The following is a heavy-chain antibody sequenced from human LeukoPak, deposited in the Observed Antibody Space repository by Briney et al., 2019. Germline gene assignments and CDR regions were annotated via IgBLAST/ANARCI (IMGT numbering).Heavy chain of an antibody. V-gene: IGHV4-59*08. D-gene: IGHD2-15*01. CDR1: GGSISSYY. J-gene: IGHJ5*02. Sequence: SETLSLTCTVSGGSISSYYWNWIRQPPGKGLEGIGYIDYSGSTNYNPSLKSRATISVDTSKNQFSLKLSSVTAADTAVYYCARLVHCSGGSCYSAGGRDWFDPWGQGTLVTVSS. CDR3: ARLVHCSGGSCYSAGGRDWFDP. CDR2: IDYSGST.